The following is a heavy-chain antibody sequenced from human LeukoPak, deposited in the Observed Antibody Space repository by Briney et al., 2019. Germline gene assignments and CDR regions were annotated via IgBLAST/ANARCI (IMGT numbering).Heavy chain of an antibody. CDR2: ISGSGGST. Sequence: GGSLRLSCAASGFTFSSYAMSWVRQAPGKGLEWVSAISGSGGSTYYADSVKGRFTISRDNSKNPLYLQMNSLRAEDTAVYYCAKDPQITMGGYFDYWGQGTLVTVSS. CDR3: AKDPQITMGGYFDY. J-gene: IGHJ4*02. CDR1: GFTFSSYA. D-gene: IGHD3-16*01. V-gene: IGHV3-23*01.